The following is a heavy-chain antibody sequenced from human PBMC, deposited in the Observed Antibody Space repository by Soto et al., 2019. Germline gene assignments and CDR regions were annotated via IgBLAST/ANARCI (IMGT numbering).Heavy chain of an antibody. CDR2: IESDGDA. D-gene: IGHD3-16*01. CDR3: ARGGIEGVTWNWFDT. CDR1: GFTFSSHD. J-gene: IGHJ5*02. Sequence: EVQLVESGGGLVQPGGSLRLSCTASGFTFSSHDMHWVRQVTGKGLEWVSGIESDGDAKYLASVKGQFSISRENAKNSLHLQMNSLRAEDTAVYYCARGGIEGVTWNWFDTWGQGTLVTVSS. V-gene: IGHV3-13*01.